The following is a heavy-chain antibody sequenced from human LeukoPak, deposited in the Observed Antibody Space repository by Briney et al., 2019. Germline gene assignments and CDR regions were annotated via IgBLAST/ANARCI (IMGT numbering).Heavy chain of an antibody. J-gene: IGHJ4*02. CDR3: ASSYGSGTYFDY. CDR1: GGYISSYS. Sequence: SETLSLTCTVSGGYISSYSWSWIRQPPGKGLEWIGYIYSSGSTKYNPSLKSRVTISEDTSKNQFSLKLSSVTAADTAVYYCASSYGSGTYFDYWGQGTLVTVSS. V-gene: IGHV4-59*01. D-gene: IGHD3-10*01. CDR2: IYSSGST.